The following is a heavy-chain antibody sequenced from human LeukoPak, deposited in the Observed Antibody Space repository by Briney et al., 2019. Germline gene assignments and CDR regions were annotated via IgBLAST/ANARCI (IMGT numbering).Heavy chain of an antibody. CDR3: AKTGEAFADSREDY. CDR1: GFTFNNYA. Sequence: GGSLRLSCAASGFTFNNYAMTWVRQAPGKGLEWVSAITASGTTTYYADSVKGRFTLSRDNSKNTLYLQMNSLRAEDTALYYCAKTGEAFADSREDYWGQGTLVTVSS. CDR2: ITASGTTT. V-gene: IGHV3-23*01. D-gene: IGHD1-14*01. J-gene: IGHJ4*02.